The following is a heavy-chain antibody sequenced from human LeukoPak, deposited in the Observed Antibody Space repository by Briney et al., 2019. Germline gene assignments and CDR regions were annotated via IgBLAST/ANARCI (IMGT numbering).Heavy chain of an antibody. Sequence: QPGRSLRLSCAASGFTFSNYAMHWVRQAPGKGLEWVAVISYDGSNKYYADSVKGRFTISRDNSKNTLYLQMNSLRAEDTAVYYCARAQIVVVPAATYYYYYGMDVWGQGTTVTVSS. CDR2: ISYDGSNK. J-gene: IGHJ6*02. D-gene: IGHD2-2*01. CDR1: GFTFSNYA. V-gene: IGHV3-30-3*01. CDR3: ARAQIVVVPAATYYYYYGMDV.